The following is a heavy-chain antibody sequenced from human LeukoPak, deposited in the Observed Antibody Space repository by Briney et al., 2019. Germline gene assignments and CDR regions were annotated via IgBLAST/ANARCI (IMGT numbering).Heavy chain of an antibody. CDR2: IYYSGST. J-gene: IGHJ3*02. CDR3: ARNMGYSYPDI. Sequence: NPSETLSLTCTVSGGSISSSSYYWGWIRQPPGKGLEWIGSIYYSGSTYYNPSLKSRVTISVDTSKNQFSLKLSSVTAADTAVYYCARNMGYSYPDIWGQGTMVTVSS. CDR1: GGSISSSSYY. V-gene: IGHV4-39*01. D-gene: IGHD5-18*01.